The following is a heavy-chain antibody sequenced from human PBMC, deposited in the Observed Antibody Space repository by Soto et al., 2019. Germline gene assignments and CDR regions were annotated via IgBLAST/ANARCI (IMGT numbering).Heavy chain of an antibody. D-gene: IGHD2-2*01. CDR3: ARDGVVVVPAAPLDNGMDV. CDR2: ISYDGSNK. V-gene: IGHV3-30-3*01. Sequence: GGSLRLSCAASGFTFSSYAMHWVRQAPGKGLEWVAVISYDGSNKYYADSVKGRFTISRDNSKNTLYLQMNSLRAEETAVYYCARDGVVVVPAAPLDNGMDVWGQGTTVTVSS. CDR1: GFTFSSYA. J-gene: IGHJ6*02.